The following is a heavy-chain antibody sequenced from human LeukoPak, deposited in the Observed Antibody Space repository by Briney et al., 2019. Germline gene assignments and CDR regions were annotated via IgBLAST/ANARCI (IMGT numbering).Heavy chain of an antibody. CDR1: GGSISSYY. CDR2: IYYSGST. D-gene: IGHD5-24*01. CDR3: ARSWGMATGDY. J-gene: IGHJ4*02. V-gene: IGHV4-59*08. Sequence: SEALSLTCTVSGGSISSYYWSWIRQPPGKGLEWIGYIYYSGSTNYNPSLKSRVTISVDTSKNQFSLKLSSVTAADTAVYYCARSWGMATGDYWGQGTLVTVSS.